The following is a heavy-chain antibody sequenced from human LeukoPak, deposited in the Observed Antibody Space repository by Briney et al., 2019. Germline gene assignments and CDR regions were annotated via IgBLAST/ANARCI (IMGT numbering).Heavy chain of an antibody. CDR3: ATSGRGDNSGHYYFDY. J-gene: IGHJ4*02. CDR2: IKEDGSET. CDR1: GFIFSSYW. D-gene: IGHD3-22*01. V-gene: IGHV3-7*02. Sequence: GGSLRLSCAASGFIFSSYWMTWVRQAPGKGLEWVANIKEDGSETNYVQSVKGRFTISRDNARNSLYLQMISLRAEDTAVYSCATSGRGDNSGHYYFDYWGQGALVTVSS.